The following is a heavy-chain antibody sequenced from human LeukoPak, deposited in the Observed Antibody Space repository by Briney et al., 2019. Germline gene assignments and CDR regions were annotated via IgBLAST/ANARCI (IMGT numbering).Heavy chain of an antibody. Sequence: GGSLRLSCAASGFTFSSYGMHWVRQAPGKGLEWVSSISSSSSYVYYADSVKGRFTISRDNAKNSLYLQMNSLRAEDTAVYYCARGYSSSWSDYWGQGTLVTVSS. D-gene: IGHD6-13*01. V-gene: IGHV3-21*01. CDR3: ARGYSSSWSDY. CDR1: GFTFSSYG. J-gene: IGHJ4*02. CDR2: ISSSSSYV.